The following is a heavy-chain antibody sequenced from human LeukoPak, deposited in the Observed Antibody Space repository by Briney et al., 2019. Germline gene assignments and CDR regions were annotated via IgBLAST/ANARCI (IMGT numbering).Heavy chain of an antibody. CDR2: ISYRISPT. D-gene: IGHD6-25*01. CDR1: GFTFSDCD. J-gene: IGHJ5*02. CDR3: AKDPRAAQGWFDP. V-gene: IGHV3-21*04. Sequence: PGGSLRLSCTASGFTFSDCDMNWVRQAPGSGLEWVSAISYRISPTYYADSVKGRFTISRDNAKNSLYLQMDSLRAEDTAVYYCAKDPRAAQGWFDPWGQGTLVTVSS.